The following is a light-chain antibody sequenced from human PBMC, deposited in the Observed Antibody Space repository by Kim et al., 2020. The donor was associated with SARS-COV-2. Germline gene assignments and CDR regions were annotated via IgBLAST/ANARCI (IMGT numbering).Light chain of an antibody. V-gene: IGKV3-20*01. CDR2: GAS. J-gene: IGKJ1*01. CDR1: ETLKGTY. Sequence: EIMLTQSPGTLSLSPGERATLSCRASETLKGTYLVWYQQRPGQAPRRLIYGASNRATGIPDMFSGSVSGTAFTLTITRLEPEDFAVYYCQQYARSPRTFGQGTKVDIK. CDR3: QQYARSPRT.